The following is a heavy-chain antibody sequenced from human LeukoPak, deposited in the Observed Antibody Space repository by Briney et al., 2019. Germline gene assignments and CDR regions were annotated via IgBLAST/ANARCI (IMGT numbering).Heavy chain of an antibody. V-gene: IGHV3-48*03. CDR2: ISSSGSTT. J-gene: IGHJ4*02. CDR3: ARGTMIVVVTPSGIDY. Sequence: PGGSLRLSRAASGFTFSSYEMNWVRQAPGKGLEWVSYISSSGSTTYYADSVKGRFTISRDNAKNSLYLQMNSLRAEDTAVYYCARGTMIVVVTPSGIDYWGQGTLVTVSS. D-gene: IGHD3-22*01. CDR1: GFTFSSYE.